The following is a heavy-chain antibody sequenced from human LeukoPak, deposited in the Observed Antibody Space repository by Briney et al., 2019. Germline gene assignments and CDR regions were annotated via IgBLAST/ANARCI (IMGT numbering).Heavy chain of an antibody. J-gene: IGHJ4*02. CDR3: AAGAVAGTDY. V-gene: IGHV4-59*01. D-gene: IGHD6-19*01. CDR1: GGSISSYY. Sequence: SETLSLTCTVSGGSISSYYWSWLRQPPGKGLEWIGYIYYSGSTNYNPSLKSRVTISVDTSKNQFSLKLSSVTAADTAVYYCAAGAVAGTDYWGQGTLVTVSS. CDR2: IYYSGST.